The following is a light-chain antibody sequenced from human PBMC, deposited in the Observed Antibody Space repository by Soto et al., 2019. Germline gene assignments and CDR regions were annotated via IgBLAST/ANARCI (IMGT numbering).Light chain of an antibody. CDR2: GAS. V-gene: IGKV3-15*01. CDR1: QSLSSN. CDR3: QQYHIWWT. Sequence: EIVLTQSPGALSLSPGERATLSCRASQSLSSNFLAWYQQKPGQAPRLLIYGASTRATGVPARFSGGGSGTDFTLTISSLQSEDFAVYYCQQYHIWWTFGQGTKVDI. J-gene: IGKJ1*01.